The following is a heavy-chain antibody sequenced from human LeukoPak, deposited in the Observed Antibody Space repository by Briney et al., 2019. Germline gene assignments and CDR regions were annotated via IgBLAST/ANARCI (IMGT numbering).Heavy chain of an antibody. CDR1: GGSFSGYY. Sequence: PSETLSLTCAVYGGSFSGYYWSWICRPPGKGLEWIGEINHSGSTNYNPSLKSRVTISVDTSKNQFSLKLSSVTAADTAVYYCARGRSLAVPDAGGFDYWGQGTLVTLSS. CDR3: ARGRSLAVPDAGGFDY. J-gene: IGHJ4*02. D-gene: IGHD6-19*01. CDR2: INHSGST. V-gene: IGHV4-34*01.